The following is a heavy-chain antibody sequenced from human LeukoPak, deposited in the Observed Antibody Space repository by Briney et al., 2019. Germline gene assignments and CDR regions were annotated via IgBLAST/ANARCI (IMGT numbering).Heavy chain of an antibody. CDR1: GFTFDDYA. D-gene: IGHD3-10*01. CDR3: ARGWYYGSGADY. Sequence: GGSLRLSCAASGFTFDDYAMHWVRQAPGKGLEWVSGISWNSGSIGYADSVKGRFTISRDNAKNSLYLQMNSLRAEDTALYYCARGWYYGSGADYWGQGTLVTVSS. CDR2: ISWNSGSI. V-gene: IGHV3-9*01. J-gene: IGHJ4*02.